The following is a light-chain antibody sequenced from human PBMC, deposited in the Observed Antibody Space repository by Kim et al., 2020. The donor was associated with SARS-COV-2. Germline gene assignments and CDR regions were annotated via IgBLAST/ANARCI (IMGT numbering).Light chain of an antibody. CDR2: DAS. CDR3: QQRSNWPPEST. J-gene: IGKJ2*01. V-gene: IGKV3-11*01. CDR1: QSVSSY. Sequence: SPEERATLSCRASQSVSSYLAWYQQKPGQAPRLLIYDASNRATGIPARFSGSGSGTDFTLTISSLEPEDFAVYYCQQRSNWPPESTFGQGTKLEIK.